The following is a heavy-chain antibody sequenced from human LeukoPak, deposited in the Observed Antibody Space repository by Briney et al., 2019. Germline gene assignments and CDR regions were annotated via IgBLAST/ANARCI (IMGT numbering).Heavy chain of an antibody. J-gene: IGHJ5*02. CDR3: ARAGGTYYYGSGSYSNWFDP. V-gene: IGHV4-34*01. Sequence: SETLSLTCAVYGGSFSGYYWRWIRQPPGKGLEWIGEINHSGSTNYNPSLKSRVTISVDTSKNQFSLKLSSVTAADTAVYYCARAGGTYYYGSGSYSNWFDPWGQGTLVTVSS. CDR1: GGSFSGYY. D-gene: IGHD3-10*01. CDR2: INHSGST.